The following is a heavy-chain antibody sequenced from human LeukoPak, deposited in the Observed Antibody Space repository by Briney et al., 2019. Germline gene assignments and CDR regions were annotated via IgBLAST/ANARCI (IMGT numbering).Heavy chain of an antibody. D-gene: IGHD3-3*01. CDR2: ISYDGTTH. CDR3: ARHTYYDFWSGYWLDY. V-gene: IGHV3-30-3*01. Sequence: GGSLRLSCTASGFTFTGYAFHWVRQAPGKGLEWVSVISYDGTTHYYADSVKGRFTISRDNSKNTLSLQMNSLGSGDTAVYYCARHTYYDFWSGYWLDYWGQGTLVTVSS. J-gene: IGHJ4*02. CDR1: GFTFTGYA.